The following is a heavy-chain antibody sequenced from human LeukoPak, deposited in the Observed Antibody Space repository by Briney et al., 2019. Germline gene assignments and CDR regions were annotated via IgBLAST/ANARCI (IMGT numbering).Heavy chain of an antibody. Sequence: SETLSLTCTVSGGSISSYYWSWIRQPPGKGLEWIGYIYYSGSTNYNPSLKSRVTISVDTSKNQFSLKLSSVTAADTAVYYCARGRYSYGSEYYYMDVWGKGTTVTISS. V-gene: IGHV4-59*08. J-gene: IGHJ6*03. CDR2: IYYSGST. CDR3: ARGRYSYGSEYYYMDV. CDR1: GGSISSYY. D-gene: IGHD5-18*01.